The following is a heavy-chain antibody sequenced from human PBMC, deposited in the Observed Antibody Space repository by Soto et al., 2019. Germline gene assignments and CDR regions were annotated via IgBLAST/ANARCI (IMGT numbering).Heavy chain of an antibody. V-gene: IGHV1-2*02. J-gene: IGHJ4*02. CDR3: ARKVRDYNFDY. D-gene: IGHD4-17*01. CDR2: INPDTGVT. CDR1: VYTFNGYY. Sequence: ASVKLSCKDSVYTFNGYYMHWLRQAPGQGLEWMGWINPDTGVTKYSEKFQGRVTMTRDTSISTAYMEMSRLRSDDTAFYYCARKVRDYNFDYWGQGALVTVSS.